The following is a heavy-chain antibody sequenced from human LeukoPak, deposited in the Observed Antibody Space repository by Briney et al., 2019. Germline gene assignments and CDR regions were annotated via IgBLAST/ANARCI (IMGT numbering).Heavy chain of an antibody. CDR1: GYTFTSYG. Sequence: ASVKVSCKASGYTFTSYGISWVRQAPGQGLEWMGWISAYNGNTNYAQKLQGRVTMTTDTSTSTAYMELRSLRSDDTAVYYCARAKVEYSSSSLLSWFDPWGQGTLVTVSS. D-gene: IGHD6-6*01. CDR3: ARAKVEYSSSSLLSWFDP. CDR2: ISAYNGNT. J-gene: IGHJ5*02. V-gene: IGHV1-18*01.